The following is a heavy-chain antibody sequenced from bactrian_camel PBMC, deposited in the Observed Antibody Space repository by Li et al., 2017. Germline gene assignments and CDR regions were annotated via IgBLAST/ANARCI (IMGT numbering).Heavy chain of an antibody. J-gene: IGHJ4*01. Sequence: HVQLVESGGGLVQPGGSLTLSCAASGFTFSNTWVHWVRQAPGKGLEWVSTIYTGDGRTKSADSVKGRFTMSRDNAENIVYLQMNSLKSEDTAMYYCTIDLNWSGSCGRGTQVTVSS. V-gene: IGHV3S1*01. CDR1: GFTFSNTW. D-gene: IGHD2*01. CDR2: IYTGDGRT. CDR3: TIDLNWSGS.